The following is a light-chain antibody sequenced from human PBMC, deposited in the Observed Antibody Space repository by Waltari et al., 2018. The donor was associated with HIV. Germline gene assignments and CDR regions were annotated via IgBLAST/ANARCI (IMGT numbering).Light chain of an antibody. J-gene: IGKJ1*01. CDR2: GAS. Sequence: ENVLTQSPGTLSLSPGERATLSCRASQSVISNYFAWYQQKPGQPPRLLIYGASSRATGIPDRFSCSGSGTDFTLTISRLEPEDSAVYYCQQYVSSPTFGQGTKVEIK. V-gene: IGKV3-20*01. CDR1: QSVISNY. CDR3: QQYVSSPT.